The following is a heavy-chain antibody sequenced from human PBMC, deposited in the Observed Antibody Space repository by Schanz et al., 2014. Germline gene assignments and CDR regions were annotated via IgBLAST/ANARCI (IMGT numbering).Heavy chain of an antibody. Sequence: VQLVESGGGVVQPGGSLRLSCTVSGFTFRTYAVHWVRQAPGKGLEWVSYISSVGISKYYADPVKGRFTISRDSAKNSLYLQMNSLRAEDTAVYYCARQRSYFYAMDVWGQGTTVTVSS. V-gene: IGHV3-48*04. CDR2: ISSVGISK. J-gene: IGHJ6*02. CDR3: ARQRSYFYAMDV. CDR1: GFTFRTYA.